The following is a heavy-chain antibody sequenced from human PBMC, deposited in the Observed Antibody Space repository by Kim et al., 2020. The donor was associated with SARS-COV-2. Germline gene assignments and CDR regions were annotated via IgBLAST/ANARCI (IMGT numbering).Heavy chain of an antibody. J-gene: IGHJ5*02. V-gene: IGHV3-30*02. CDR3: AKDRGVRGFIIGWFDP. Sequence: SVKGRFTISRDNSKTTLYLQMNSLRTEDTAMYYCAKDRGVRGFIIGWFDPWGQGTLVTVSS. D-gene: IGHD3-10*01.